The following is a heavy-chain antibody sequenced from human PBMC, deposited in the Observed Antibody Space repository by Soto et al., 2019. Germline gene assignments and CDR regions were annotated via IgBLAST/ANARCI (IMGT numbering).Heavy chain of an antibody. CDR1: GYTFSNYG. CDR3: ARVVPGAEAWFGP. CDR2: ISLYSDGT. J-gene: IGHJ5*02. D-gene: IGHD2-2*01. Sequence: QVQLVQSGGEVKRPGASVKVSCKTSGYTFSNYGITWVRQAPGQPLEWLGWISLYSDGTNYAQKFQGRVSMTTDTSTTTAYMERRSLRSDDTAVYYCARVVPGAEAWFGPWGQGTLVPVSS. V-gene: IGHV1-18*01.